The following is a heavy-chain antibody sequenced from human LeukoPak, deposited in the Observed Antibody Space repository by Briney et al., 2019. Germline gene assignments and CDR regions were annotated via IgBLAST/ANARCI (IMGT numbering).Heavy chain of an antibody. J-gene: IGHJ4*02. CDR2: IIPMSGTV. Sequence: ASVKVSCKASGGTFTSYTVSWVRQVPGQGPEWMGRIIPMSGTVKYAQKFQGRVTITTDESTSTAYMELSSLRSEDTAVYYCATTDYWGQGTLVTVSS. V-gene: IGHV1-69*05. CDR1: GGTFTSYT. CDR3: ATTDY.